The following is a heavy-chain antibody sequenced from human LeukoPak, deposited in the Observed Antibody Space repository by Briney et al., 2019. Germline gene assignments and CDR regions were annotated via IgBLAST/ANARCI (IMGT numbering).Heavy chain of an antibody. J-gene: IGHJ3*02. Sequence: PGGSLRLSCTASGFSFSRSGMHWVRQAPGKGLEWVAVMSFDGSNKFYTDSVKGRFTISRDNSKNTLYLQMNSLRVEDTAVYYCAKGMWVVRGVIGDAFGIWGQGTMVTVSS. CDR3: AKGMWVVRGVIGDAFGI. V-gene: IGHV3-30*18. D-gene: IGHD3-10*01. CDR2: MSFDGSNK. CDR1: GFSFSRSG.